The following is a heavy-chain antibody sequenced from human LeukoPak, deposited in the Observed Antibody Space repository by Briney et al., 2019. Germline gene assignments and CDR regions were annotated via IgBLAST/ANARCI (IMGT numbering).Heavy chain of an antibody. CDR2: ISGSGGST. Sequence: GGSLRLSCAASGFTVSSNYMSWVRQAPGKGLEWVSAISGSGGSTYYADSVKGRFTISRDNSKNTLYLQMNSLRAEDTAVYYCAKDSLNYDFWSGYEGGWYFDLWGRGTLVTVSS. J-gene: IGHJ2*01. D-gene: IGHD3-3*01. CDR3: AKDSLNYDFWSGYEGGWYFDL. CDR1: GFTVSSNY. V-gene: IGHV3-23*01.